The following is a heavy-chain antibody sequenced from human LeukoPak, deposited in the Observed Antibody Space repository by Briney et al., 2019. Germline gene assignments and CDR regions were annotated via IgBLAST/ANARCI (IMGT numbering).Heavy chain of an antibody. CDR3: ARDKGNTCIDN. CDR2: IRSDGSNK. V-gene: IGHV3-30*02. CDR1: GFTFSTSG. Sequence: GGSLRLSCAASGFTFSTSGMHWVRQSPGKGLEWVTFIRSDGSNKYYAESVKGRFTISRDNSKNMVYLQMDSLRGEDTAVYYCARDKGNTCIDNWGQGTLITVSS. J-gene: IGHJ4*02.